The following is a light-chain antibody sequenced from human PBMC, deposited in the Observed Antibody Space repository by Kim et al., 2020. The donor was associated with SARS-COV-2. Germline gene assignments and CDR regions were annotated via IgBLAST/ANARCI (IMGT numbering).Light chain of an antibody. CDR2: AVS. CDR3: QQYNNWPLT. V-gene: IGKV3-15*01. Sequence: VSPGESATLPCRASQSVSSNVAWYQQKPGQAPRLLIYAVSTRATAIPARFSGSASGTDFTLTISSLQSEDFAIYYCQQYNNWPLTFGGGTKVDIK. CDR1: QSVSSN. J-gene: IGKJ4*01.